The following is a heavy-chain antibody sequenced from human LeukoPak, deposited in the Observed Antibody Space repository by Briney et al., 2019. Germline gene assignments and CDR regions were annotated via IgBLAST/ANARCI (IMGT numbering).Heavy chain of an antibody. CDR3: ARVIFGSGSYPDF. J-gene: IGHJ4*02. CDR1: GSAFNTYA. Sequence: GGSLRLSCAASGSAFNTYAMHWVGQARGKGLEWVTLIWHDGSHKFYIDSVRGRFTISRDNSKNTVYLQMNGLRAEDTAVYYCARVIFGSGSYPDFWGQGTLVTVSS. D-gene: IGHD3-10*01. CDR2: IWHDGSHK. V-gene: IGHV3-33*01.